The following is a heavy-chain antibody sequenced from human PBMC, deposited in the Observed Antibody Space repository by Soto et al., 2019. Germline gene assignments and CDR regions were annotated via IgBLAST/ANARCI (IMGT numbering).Heavy chain of an antibody. CDR2: ISAYNGKN. CDR1: GYTLTTYG. J-gene: IGHJ4*02. V-gene: IGHV1-18*01. D-gene: IGHD2-15*01. Sequence: QVQLVQSGAEVKKPGASMKVSCKASGYTLTTYGISWVRQAPGQGLEWMGWISAYNGKNNYAQKFQGRVTMTTDTSTSIAYMELRSLRSDDTAVYYCARGPPTSCSGGSCYSHDFDYWGQGTLVTVSS. CDR3: ARGPPTSCSGGSCYSHDFDY.